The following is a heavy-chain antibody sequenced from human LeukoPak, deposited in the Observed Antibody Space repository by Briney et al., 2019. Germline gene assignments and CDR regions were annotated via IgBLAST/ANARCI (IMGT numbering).Heavy chain of an antibody. D-gene: IGHD5-24*01. Sequence: GRSLRLSCAVSGFNFDNYAMHWVRQAPGRGLEWVSGINWKTGNGIYADSVKGRFTISRDNAKNSLYLQMSSLRAEDTALYYCTRRAARWQFDLWGRGTLLTVSS. CDR3: TRRAARWQFDL. V-gene: IGHV3-9*01. CDR1: GFNFDNYA. J-gene: IGHJ2*01. CDR2: INWKTGNG.